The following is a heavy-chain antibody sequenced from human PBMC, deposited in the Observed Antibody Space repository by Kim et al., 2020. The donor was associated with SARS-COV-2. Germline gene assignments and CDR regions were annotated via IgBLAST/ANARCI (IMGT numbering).Heavy chain of an antibody. D-gene: IGHD3-10*01. Sequence: SETLSLTCTVSGGSISSGGYYWSWIRQHPGKGLEWIGYIYYSGSTYYNPSLKSRVTISVDTSKNQFSLKLSSVTAADTAVYYCAREQRITMVRAPQTNWFEPWGQGTLVTVSS. J-gene: IGHJ5*02. CDR3: AREQRITMVRAPQTNWFEP. CDR1: GGSISSGGYY. CDR2: IYYSGST. V-gene: IGHV4-31*03.